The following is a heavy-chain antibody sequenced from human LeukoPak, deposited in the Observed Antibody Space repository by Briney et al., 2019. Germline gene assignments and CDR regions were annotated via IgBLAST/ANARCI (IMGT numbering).Heavy chain of an antibody. CDR1: GFTFSSYG. V-gene: IGHV3-48*04. CDR2: ISSSGSTI. CDR3: AREAGSYPSYYGMDV. Sequence: PGRSLRLSCAASGFTFSSYGMHWIRQAPGKGLEWVSDISSSGSTIYHADSVKGRFTISRDNAKNSLYLQMNSLRAEDTAAYYCAREAGSYPSYYGMDVWGQGTTVTVSS. J-gene: IGHJ6*02. D-gene: IGHD1-26*01.